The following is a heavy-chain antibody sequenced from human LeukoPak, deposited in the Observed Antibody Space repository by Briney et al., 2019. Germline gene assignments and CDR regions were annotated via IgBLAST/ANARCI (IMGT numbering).Heavy chain of an antibody. Sequence: SVKVSCKASGGTFSSCAISWVRHAPGQGLEWMGGIIPIFGTANYAQKFQGRVTITADKSTSTAYMELSSLRSEDTAVYYCARGGALWFGESREGLVDYWGQGTLVTVSS. CDR1: GGTFSSCA. V-gene: IGHV1-69*06. D-gene: IGHD3-10*01. CDR2: IIPIFGTA. CDR3: ARGGALWFGESREGLVDY. J-gene: IGHJ4*02.